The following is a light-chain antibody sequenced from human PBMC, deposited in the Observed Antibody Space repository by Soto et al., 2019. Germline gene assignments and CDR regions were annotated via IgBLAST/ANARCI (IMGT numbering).Light chain of an antibody. V-gene: IGKV3-11*01. CDR3: QQRANWPAT. Sequence: EIVLAQSPATLSLSPGERVTLTCRASQSVRSYLAWYQQKPGQAPRLLIYDASNRATGIPARFSGSGSGTDFTVSFSSVEPEDFAVYYCQQRANWPATFGQGTRLEIK. CDR1: QSVRSY. CDR2: DAS. J-gene: IGKJ5*01.